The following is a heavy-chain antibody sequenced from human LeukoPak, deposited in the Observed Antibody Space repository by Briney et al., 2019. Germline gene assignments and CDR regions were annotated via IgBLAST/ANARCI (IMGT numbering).Heavy chain of an antibody. D-gene: IGHD6-13*01. Sequence: SETLSLTCAVYGLSFSGYYWSWIRQPPGKGLEWIVEINHSGSTNYNPSLKSRVTISVDTSKNQFSLKLSSVTAADTAVSNCAREKGSSWYADYWGQGTLVTVSS. CDR3: AREKGSSWYADY. V-gene: IGHV4-34*01. CDR2: INHSGST. J-gene: IGHJ4*02. CDR1: GLSFSGYY.